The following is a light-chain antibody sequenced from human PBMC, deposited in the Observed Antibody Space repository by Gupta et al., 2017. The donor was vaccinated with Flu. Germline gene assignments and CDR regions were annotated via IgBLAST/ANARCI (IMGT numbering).Light chain of an antibody. CDR3: QKDNTSPLT. CDR1: QGISNF. CDR2: AAS. J-gene: IGKJ3*01. Sequence: DIHMTQSPSSLSASVGDRVTITCRASQGISNFLAWYQQKPGRVPKLLIYAASTLQSGVPSRFSGSGSGTDFTLTISSLHPEDVATYYCQKDNTSPLTFGHGTKVDIK. V-gene: IGKV1-27*01.